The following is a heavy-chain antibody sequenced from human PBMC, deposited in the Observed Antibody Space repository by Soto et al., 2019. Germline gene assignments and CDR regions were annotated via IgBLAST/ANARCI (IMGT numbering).Heavy chain of an antibody. Sequence: QVQLVESGGGVVQPGRSLRLSCAASGFTFSSYAMHWVRQAPGKGLEWVAVISYDGSNKYYADSVKGRFTISRDNSKNTLYLQMNSLRAEDTAVYYCAREGAAAGLFDYWGQGTLVTVSS. CDR2: ISYDGSNK. D-gene: IGHD6-13*01. CDR3: AREGAAAGLFDY. CDR1: GFTFSSYA. V-gene: IGHV3-30-3*01. J-gene: IGHJ4*02.